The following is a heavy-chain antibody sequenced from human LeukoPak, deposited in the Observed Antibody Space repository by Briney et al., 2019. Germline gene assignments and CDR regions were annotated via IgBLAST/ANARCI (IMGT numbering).Heavy chain of an antibody. CDR1: GGSISSGDYY. V-gene: IGHV4-30-4*08. CDR3: ARAGTTLPNWFDP. Sequence: SETLSLTCTVSGGSISSGDYYWSWIRQPPGKGLEWIGYIYYSGSTYYNPSLKSRVTISVDTSKNQFSLKLSSVTAADTAVYYCARAGTTLPNWFDPWGQGTLVTVSS. CDR2: IYYSGST. D-gene: IGHD1-7*01. J-gene: IGHJ5*02.